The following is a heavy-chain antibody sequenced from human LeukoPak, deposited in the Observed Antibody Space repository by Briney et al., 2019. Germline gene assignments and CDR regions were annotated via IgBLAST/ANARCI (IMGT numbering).Heavy chain of an antibody. J-gene: IGHJ4*02. D-gene: IGHD6-19*01. Sequence: GGSLRLSCAASGFKFKTYGMHWVRQAPGKGLEWVATISYDGGKKNYAAAVQGRFTVSRDNPVKTLNLQMNSLRVEDTALYYCAKDGQAVGEYYFDYWGQGTLVTVSS. V-gene: IGHV3-30*18. CDR3: AKDGQAVGEYYFDY. CDR2: ISYDGGKK. CDR1: GFKFKTYG.